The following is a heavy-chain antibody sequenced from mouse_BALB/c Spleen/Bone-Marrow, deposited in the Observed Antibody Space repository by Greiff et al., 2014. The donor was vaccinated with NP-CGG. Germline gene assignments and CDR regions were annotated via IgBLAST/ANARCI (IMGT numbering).Heavy chain of an antibody. CDR1: GFNIKDTY. J-gene: IGHJ4*01. CDR2: IDPANGNT. Sequence: EVMLVESGAELVKPGASVKLSCTASGFNIKDTYMHWVKQRPEQGLEWIGRIDPANGNTKYDPKFQGKATITADTPSNTAYLQLSSLTSEDTAVYYCARWEYYAMDYWGQGTSVTVSS. D-gene: IGHD4-1*01. V-gene: IGHV14-3*02. CDR3: ARWEYYAMDY.